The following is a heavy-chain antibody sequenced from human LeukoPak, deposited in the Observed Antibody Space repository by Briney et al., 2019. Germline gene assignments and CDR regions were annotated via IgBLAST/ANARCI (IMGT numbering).Heavy chain of an antibody. CDR2: ISGSGGST. CDR1: GFTFSSYA. D-gene: IGHD3-10*01. J-gene: IGHJ4*02. Sequence: PGGSLRLSSAASGFTFSSYAMSWVRQAPGKGPEWVSAISGSGGSTYYAESVKGRFTISRDNSKNTLYLQMNSLRAEDTAVYYCAKDSDPKLLGFGEPPSSLDYWGQGTLGTVSS. CDR3: AKDSDPKLLGFGEPPSSLDY. V-gene: IGHV3-23*01.